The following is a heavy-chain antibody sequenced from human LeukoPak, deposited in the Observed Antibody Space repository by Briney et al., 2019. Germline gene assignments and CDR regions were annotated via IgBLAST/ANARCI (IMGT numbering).Heavy chain of an antibody. CDR2: NYYSGST. J-gene: IGHJ3*02. CDR3: VQYYYDSSGYSKDAFDI. CDR1: GGSISSYY. Sequence: SETLSLTCTVSGGSISSYYWSWIRQPPGKGLEWIGYNYYSGSTNYNPSLKSRVTISVDTSKNQFSLKLSSVTAADTAVYYCVQYYYDSSGYSKDAFDIWGQGTMVTVSS. V-gene: IGHV4-59*08. D-gene: IGHD3-22*01.